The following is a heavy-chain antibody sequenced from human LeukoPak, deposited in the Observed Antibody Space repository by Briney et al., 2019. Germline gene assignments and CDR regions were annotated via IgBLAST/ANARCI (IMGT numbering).Heavy chain of an antibody. Sequence: VGSLRLSCAASGFNFDSYGMHWVRQAPGKGLEWVAVISYDGNNKYYANSVKGRFTISRDNSKNTLYLQMNSLRAEDTAVYYCTRERDLSLYYFDYWGQGTLVTVSS. V-gene: IGHV3-30*03. CDR2: ISYDGNNK. J-gene: IGHJ4*02. CDR3: TRERDLSLYYFDY. CDR1: GFNFDSYG.